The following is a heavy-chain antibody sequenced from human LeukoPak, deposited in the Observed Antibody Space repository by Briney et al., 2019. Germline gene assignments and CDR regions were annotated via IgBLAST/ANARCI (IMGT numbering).Heavy chain of an antibody. J-gene: IGHJ4*02. Sequence: PSETLSLTCAVYGGSFSGYYRSWIRQPPGKGLEWIGEINHSGSTNYNPSLKSRVTISVDTSKNQFSLKLSSVTAADTAVYYCARVGYCSSTSCPYYFDYWGQGTLVTVSS. CDR1: GGSFSGYY. CDR2: INHSGST. V-gene: IGHV4-34*01. D-gene: IGHD2-2*03. CDR3: ARVGYCSSTSCPYYFDY.